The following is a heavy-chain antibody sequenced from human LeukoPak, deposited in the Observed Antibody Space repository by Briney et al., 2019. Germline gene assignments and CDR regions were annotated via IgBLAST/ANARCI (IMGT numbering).Heavy chain of an antibody. CDR2: INPNTAGT. V-gene: IGHV1-2*02. J-gene: IGHJ6*03. D-gene: IGHD4-11*01. CDR1: GCTFTGYY. CDR3: ATSAGDYRAGHYYYMGV. Sequence: ASVKVSCKASGCTFTGYYFHWVRQAPGQGLEWMGWINPNTAGTNYAQKFLGGVTLTWDTSISTAYMELTRLTSDDTAVYYCATSAGDYRAGHYYYMGVWGKGTSVTVSS.